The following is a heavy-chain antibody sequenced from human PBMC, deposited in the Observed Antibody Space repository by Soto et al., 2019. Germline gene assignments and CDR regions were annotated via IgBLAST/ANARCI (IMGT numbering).Heavy chain of an antibody. CDR2: IYWDDDK. CDR3: AHRRPYSGGWNEGWFDP. CDR1: GFSLSTNGVG. D-gene: IGHD6-25*01. Sequence: QITLKESGPTLVNPTQTLTLTCTFSGFSLSTNGVGVGWIRQPPGKALEWLGFIYWDDDKRYSPSLNSRLTITKDTSKNQVVLTMTNMDPVDTATYYCAHRRPYSGGWNEGWFDPWGQGTLVTVSS. J-gene: IGHJ5*02. V-gene: IGHV2-5*02.